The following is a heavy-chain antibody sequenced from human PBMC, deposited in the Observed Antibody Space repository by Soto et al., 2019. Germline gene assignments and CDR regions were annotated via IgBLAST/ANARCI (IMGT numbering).Heavy chain of an antibody. J-gene: IGHJ4*02. D-gene: IGHD3-3*01. CDR3: AKGTLRFLEWLLSFDY. CDR2: ISGSGGST. V-gene: IGHV3-23*01. Sequence: GGSLSLSCAASGFNFSSYAMSWVRQAPGKGLEWVSAISGSGGSTYYADSVKGRFTISRDNSKNTLYLQMNSLRAEDTAVYYCAKGTLRFLEWLLSFDYWGQGTLVTVSS. CDR1: GFNFSSYA.